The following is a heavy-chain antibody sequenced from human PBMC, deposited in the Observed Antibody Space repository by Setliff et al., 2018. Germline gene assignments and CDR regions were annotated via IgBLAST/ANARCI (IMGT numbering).Heavy chain of an antibody. CDR3: ASPRRDDLDSPFDAFDI. CDR1: GGSISSYY. Sequence: SETLSLTCTVSGGSISSYYWSWIRQPPGKGLEWIGYIYHRGRTYYNPSLRSRVTMSLDTSKNQFSLRLSSVTAADTAVYYCASPRRDDLDSPFDAFDIWGQGTMVTVSS. CDR2: IYHRGRT. D-gene: IGHD3-3*01. V-gene: IGHV4-59*04. J-gene: IGHJ3*02.